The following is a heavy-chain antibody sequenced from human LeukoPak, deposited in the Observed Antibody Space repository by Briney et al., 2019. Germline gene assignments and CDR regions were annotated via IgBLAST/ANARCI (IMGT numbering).Heavy chain of an antibody. CDR3: AREERGSDSSGYYYSRWYYGMDV. D-gene: IGHD3-22*01. V-gene: IGHV4-30-4*01. J-gene: IGHJ6*02. Sequence: SETLFLTCTVSGVSISSGDYYWSWIRQPPGKGLEWIGYIYYSGSTYYNPSLRSRVTISVDTSKNQFSLKLSSVTAADTAVYYCAREERGSDSSGYYYSRWYYGMDVWGQGTTVTVSS. CDR2: IYYSGST. CDR1: GVSISSGDYY.